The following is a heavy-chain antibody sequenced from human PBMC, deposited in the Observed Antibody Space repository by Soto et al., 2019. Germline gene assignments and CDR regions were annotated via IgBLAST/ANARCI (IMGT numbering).Heavy chain of an antibody. CDR3: ARHIASQHCSGGSCYGPFHY. Sequence: SETLSLTCTVSGGSISSYYWSWIRQPPGKGLEYIGYIYFSGSGNYNPSLKSRLTISLDTSKNQFSLKLSSVTAADTAVYYCARHIASQHCSGGSCYGPFHYWGQGPPVTVSS. D-gene: IGHD2-15*01. J-gene: IGHJ4*02. CDR2: IYFSGSG. CDR1: GGSISSYY. V-gene: IGHV4-59*01.